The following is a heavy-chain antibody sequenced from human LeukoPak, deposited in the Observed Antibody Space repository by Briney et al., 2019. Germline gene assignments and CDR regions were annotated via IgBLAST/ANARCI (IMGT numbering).Heavy chain of an antibody. J-gene: IGHJ4*02. Sequence: SQTLSLTCTVSGGSISSGGYYWSWIRQHPGKGLEWIGYIYYSGSTYYNPSLKSRVTISVDTSKNQLSLKLSSVTAADTAVYYCARATSSSWYGTKTDWGQGTLVTVSS. V-gene: IGHV4-31*03. CDR1: GGSISSGGYY. CDR3: ARATSSSWYGTKTD. CDR2: IYYSGST. D-gene: IGHD6-13*01.